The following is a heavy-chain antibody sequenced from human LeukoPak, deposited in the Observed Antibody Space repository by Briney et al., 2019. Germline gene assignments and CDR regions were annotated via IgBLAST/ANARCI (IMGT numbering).Heavy chain of an antibody. J-gene: IGHJ4*02. CDR2: IYHSGIT. Sequence: PSETLSLTCTVSGYSISSGYYWGWVRQPPGKGLEWIGSIYHSGITYYNPSLKSRVTISVDTSKNQFSLRLSSVTAADTAVYYCARDRVAVAGTKTFDYWGQGTLVTVSS. CDR3: ARDRVAVAGTKTFDY. CDR1: GYSISSGYY. D-gene: IGHD6-19*01. V-gene: IGHV4-38-2*02.